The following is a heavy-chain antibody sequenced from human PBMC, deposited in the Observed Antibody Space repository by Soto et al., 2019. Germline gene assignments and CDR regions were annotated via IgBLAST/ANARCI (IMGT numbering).Heavy chain of an antibody. J-gene: IGHJ4*02. D-gene: IGHD6-13*01. CDR3: ARELSQQLPLDY. V-gene: IGHV3-21*01. Sequence: EVQLVESGGGLVEPGGSLRLSCAASGFTFSSYSMNWVRQSPGKGLEWVSSITSGGDYIYYADSVKGRFTISRDNAKNSLYLQMNSLRAEDTAVYYCARELSQQLPLDYWGQGTLVTVSS. CDR1: GFTFSSYS. CDR2: ITSGGDYI.